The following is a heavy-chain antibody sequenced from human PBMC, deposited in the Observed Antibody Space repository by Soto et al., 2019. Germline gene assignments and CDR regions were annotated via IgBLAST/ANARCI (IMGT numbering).Heavy chain of an antibody. CDR1: GGSFSGYY. Sequence: QVQLQQWGAGLLKTSETLSLTCAVYGGSFSGYYWSWIRPPPGKGLELIGEINHSGSTNYNPSLKIRVTISVDTAKNQCSMELSSVTASDTAVYYFARVRYSSSWPQRHDFDYWGQGTLVTVSS. CDR2: INHSGST. D-gene: IGHD6-13*01. CDR3: ARVRYSSSWPQRHDFDY. V-gene: IGHV4-34*01. J-gene: IGHJ4*02.